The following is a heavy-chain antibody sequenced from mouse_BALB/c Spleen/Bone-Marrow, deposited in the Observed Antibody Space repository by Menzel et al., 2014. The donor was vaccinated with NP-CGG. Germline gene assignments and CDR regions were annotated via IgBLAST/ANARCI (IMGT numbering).Heavy chain of an antibody. Sequence: DVHLVESGAELVKPGASVKLSCTASGFNIKDTYLHWVKQRPEQGLDWIGRIDPAIFTKYDPKFQGKATITADTSSNTAYLHLSSLTSEGTAVYYCASYRYGWYFDVWGAGTTVTVSS. V-gene: IGHV14-3*02. CDR3: ASYRYGWYFDV. J-gene: IGHJ1*01. CDR1: GFNIKDTY. D-gene: IGHD2-14*01. CDR2: IDPAIFT.